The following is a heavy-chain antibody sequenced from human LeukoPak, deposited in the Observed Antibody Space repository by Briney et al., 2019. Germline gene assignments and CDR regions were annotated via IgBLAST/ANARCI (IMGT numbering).Heavy chain of an antibody. V-gene: IGHV3-33*06. J-gene: IGHJ4*02. Sequence: GGSLRLSCATSVLTFSNYGMNWVRQAPGKGLEWVAVIWHDGTNKYYAASVRGRFIISSETSNHSLYLQMNSLAADDTALYYCPKSPNSGWGYIDYWGQGALVSVSS. CDR2: IWHDGTNK. CDR1: VLTFSNYG. CDR3: PKSPNSGWGYIDY. D-gene: IGHD6-19*01.